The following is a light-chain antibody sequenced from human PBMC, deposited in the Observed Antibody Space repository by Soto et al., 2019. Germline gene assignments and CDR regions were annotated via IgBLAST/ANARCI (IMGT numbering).Light chain of an antibody. CDR1: QSVSSSY. V-gene: IGKV3-20*01. CDR2: GAS. CDR3: QQYGDLPWT. J-gene: IGKJ1*01. Sequence: EIVLTQSPGTLSFSPGERATLSCRASQSVSSSYLAWYQQKPGQAPRLLIYGASSRATGIPDRFSGSGSGTDFTLTINRLEPEDFAVYYCQQYGDLPWTFGQGTKVDIK.